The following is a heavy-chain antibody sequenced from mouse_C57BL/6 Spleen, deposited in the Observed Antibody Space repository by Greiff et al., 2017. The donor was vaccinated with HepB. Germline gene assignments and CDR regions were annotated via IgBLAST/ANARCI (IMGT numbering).Heavy chain of an antibody. CDR1: GFTFSSYA. V-gene: IGHV5-4*03. CDR2: ISDGGSYT. J-gene: IGHJ3*01. Sequence: VMLVESGGGLVKPGGSLKLSCAASGFTFSSYAMSWVRQTPEKRLEWVATISDGGSYTYYPDNVKGRFTISRDNAKNNLYLQMSHLKSEDTAMYYCARSTTVVGPGFAYWGQGTLVTVSA. CDR3: ARSTTVVGPGFAY. D-gene: IGHD1-1*01.